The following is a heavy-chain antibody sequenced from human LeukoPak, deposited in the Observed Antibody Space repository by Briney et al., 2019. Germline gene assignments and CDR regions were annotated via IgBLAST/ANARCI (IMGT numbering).Heavy chain of an antibody. CDR2: ISWNSGSI. Sequence: GRSLRLSCAASGFTFDDYPMHWVRPAPGKGLEWVSGISWNSGSIGYADSVKGRFTISRDNAKNSLYLQMNSLRAEDTALYYCAKGLQQWLVGMAFDYWGQGTLVTVSS. V-gene: IGHV3-9*01. CDR3: AKGLQQWLVGMAFDY. D-gene: IGHD6-19*01. J-gene: IGHJ4*02. CDR1: GFTFDDYP.